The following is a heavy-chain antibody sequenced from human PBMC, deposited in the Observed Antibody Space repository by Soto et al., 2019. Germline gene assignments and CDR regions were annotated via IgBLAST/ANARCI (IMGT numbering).Heavy chain of an antibody. CDR2: SGNT. Sequence: QVQLVQSGAEVKKPGASVTVSCKASGYTFSRHGISWVRQAPGQGLEWMAWSGNTNYAQKFQGRLTLTTNPSTRTAYMELRSLRSDDTAVYYCARGADDFSSGYYYEYWGQGTLVTVCS. J-gene: IGHJ4*02. CDR3: ARGADDFSSGYYYEY. CDR1: GYTFSRHG. D-gene: IGHD3-3*01. V-gene: IGHV1-18*04.